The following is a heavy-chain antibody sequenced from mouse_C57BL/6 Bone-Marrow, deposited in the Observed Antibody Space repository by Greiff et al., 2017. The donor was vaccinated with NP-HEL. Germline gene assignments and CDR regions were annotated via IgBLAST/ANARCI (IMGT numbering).Heavy chain of an antibody. D-gene: IGHD1-1*01. CDR2: IHPNSGST. CDR1: GYTFTSYW. CDR3: ARHEDYYGSSYPFAY. J-gene: IGHJ3*01. V-gene: IGHV1-64*01. Sequence: QVQLQQPGAELVKPGASVKLSCKASGYTFTSYWMHWVKQRPGQGLEWIGMIHPNSGSTNYNEKFKSKATLTADKSSSTVYMELSRLTSEDAAVYCCARHEDYYGSSYPFAYWGQGTLVTVSA.